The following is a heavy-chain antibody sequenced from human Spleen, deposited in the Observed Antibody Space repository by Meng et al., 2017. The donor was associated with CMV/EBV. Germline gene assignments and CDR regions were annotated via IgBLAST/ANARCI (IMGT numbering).Heavy chain of an antibody. D-gene: IGHD3-9*01. CDR2: INPDNGGT. Sequence: ASVKVSCKASGYTFTDYHLHWVRQAPGQGLEWMGWINPDNGGTNYAQKFQGRVTMTRDTSISTAYMELSRLRSDDTAVYYCARDLPYYDILTGYYNVAYYYGMDVWGQGTTVTVSS. J-gene: IGHJ6*02. CDR1: GYTFTDYH. CDR3: ARDLPYYDILTGYYNVAYYYGMDV. V-gene: IGHV1-2*02.